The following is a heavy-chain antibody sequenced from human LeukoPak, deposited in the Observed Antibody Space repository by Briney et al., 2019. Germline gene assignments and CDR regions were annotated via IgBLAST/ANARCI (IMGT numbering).Heavy chain of an antibody. CDR2: LIPIVDTA. D-gene: IGHD6-19*01. Sequence: SVKVSCKASGGIISSFPISWVRQAPGQGLEWMGRLIPIVDTAAYAQKFQGRVTITADRSTSTAYMEMFSLRSDDTAVYYCATTERLALAAAMDYWGQETPVTVSS. CDR3: ATTERLALAAAMDY. CDR1: GGIISSFP. V-gene: IGHV1-69*08. J-gene: IGHJ4*02.